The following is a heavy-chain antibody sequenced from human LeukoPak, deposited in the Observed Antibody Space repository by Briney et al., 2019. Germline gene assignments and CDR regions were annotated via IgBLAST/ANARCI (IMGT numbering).Heavy chain of an antibody. CDR2: IYTSGST. CDR1: GSISGYY. CDR3: ARAPPGYYFDY. Sequence: SETLSLTCTVSGSISGYYWSWIRQPPGKGLEWIGYIYTSGSTNYNPSLKSRVTMSVDTSKNQFSLKLSSVTAADTAVYYCARAPPGYYFDYWGQGTLVTVSS. J-gene: IGHJ4*02. D-gene: IGHD3-9*01. V-gene: IGHV4-4*09.